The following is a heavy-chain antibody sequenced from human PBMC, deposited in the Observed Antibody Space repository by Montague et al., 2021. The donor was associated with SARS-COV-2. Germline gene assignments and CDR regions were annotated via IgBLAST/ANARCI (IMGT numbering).Heavy chain of an antibody. CDR2: ISKISNYI. CDR3: ARPSRDSGAWDGMDV. V-gene: IGHV3-21*01. J-gene: IGHJ6*02. Sequence: SLRLSCAASGFTFSSYSINWVRQAPGKGLEWVSSISKISNYIYYADSVKGRLTISRDNAKNSLYLQMNSLRAEDTAVYYCARPSRDSGAWDGMDVWGQGTMVTVSS. CDR1: GFTFSSYS. D-gene: IGHD3-10*01.